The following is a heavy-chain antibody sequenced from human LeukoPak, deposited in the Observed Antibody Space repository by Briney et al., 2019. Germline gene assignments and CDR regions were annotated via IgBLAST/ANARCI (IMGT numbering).Heavy chain of an antibody. CDR1: GGSFSGYY. Sequence: PSETLSLTCAVYGGSFSGYYWSWIRQPPGKGLEWIGEINHSGSTNYNPSLKSRVTISVDTSKNQFSLKLSSVTAADTAVYYCARECPTTDGMDVWGQGTTVTVSS. CDR3: ARECPTTDGMDV. J-gene: IGHJ6*02. V-gene: IGHV4-34*01. CDR2: INHSGST. D-gene: IGHD4-17*01.